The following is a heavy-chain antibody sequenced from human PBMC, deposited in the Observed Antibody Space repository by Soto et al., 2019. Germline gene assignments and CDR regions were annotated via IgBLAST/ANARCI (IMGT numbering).Heavy chain of an antibody. CDR3: AREVAADGTFREDVFDI. V-gene: IGHV1-69*12. Sequence: QVQLVQSGAEVKKPGSSVKVSCKASGGTFSNHAINWVRQAPGQGLEWMGRIIPIFTTTNYAQNCQGRVTITADESTITAYMELTSLKHDDTAVYYCAREVAADGTFREDVFDIWGQGTMVTVSS. CDR2: IIPIFTTT. D-gene: IGHD6-13*01. J-gene: IGHJ3*02. CDR1: GGTFSNHA.